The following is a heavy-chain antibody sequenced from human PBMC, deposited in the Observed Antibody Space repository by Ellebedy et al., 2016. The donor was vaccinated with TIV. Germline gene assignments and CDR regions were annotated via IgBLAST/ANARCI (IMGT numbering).Heavy chain of an antibody. CDR1: GLTVSSNY. Sequence: GESLKIPCEASGLTVSSNYMSWVRQAPGKGLEWVSLISIGGSTNYADSVKGRFTISRDDSKKTLYLQTNSLRVEDTAVYYCARETFNDVDLKVWGVLDIWGQGTVVTVSS. CDR3: ARETFNDVDLKVWGVLDI. CDR2: ISIGGST. D-gene: IGHD1-1*01. V-gene: IGHV3-66*01. J-gene: IGHJ3*02.